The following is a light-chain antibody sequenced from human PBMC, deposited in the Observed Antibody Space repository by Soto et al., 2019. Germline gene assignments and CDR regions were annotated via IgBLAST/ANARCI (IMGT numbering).Light chain of an antibody. V-gene: IGLV2-8*01. CDR3: SSYGGSNNFVV. J-gene: IGLJ2*01. CDR2: DVI. CDR1: SSDVGSYNF. Sequence: QSVLTQPPSASGSPGQSVTISCTGTSSDVGSYNFVSWYQHHPGKAPKLMLYDVIKRPSGVPDRFSGSKSGNTASLTVSGLQAEDEADYYCSSYGGSNNFVVFGGGTKVTVL.